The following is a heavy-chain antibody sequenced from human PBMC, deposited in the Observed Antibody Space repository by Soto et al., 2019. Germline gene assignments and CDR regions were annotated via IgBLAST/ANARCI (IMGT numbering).Heavy chain of an antibody. V-gene: IGHV3-30-3*01. Sequence: ESGGGVVQPGRSLRLSCAASGFTFSSYALHWVRQAPGKGLEWVTLISYDGNNKYYADSVKDRFTISRDNSKNTLYLQMNSLRAEDTAVYYCARDVTGYYYYYYGMDVWGQGTTVTVSS. CDR3: ARDVTGYYYYYYGMDV. J-gene: IGHJ6*02. CDR2: ISYDGNNK. CDR1: GFTFSSYA. D-gene: IGHD1-1*01.